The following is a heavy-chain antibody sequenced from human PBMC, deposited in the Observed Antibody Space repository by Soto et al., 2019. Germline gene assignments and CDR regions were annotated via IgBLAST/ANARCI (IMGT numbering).Heavy chain of an antibody. J-gene: IGHJ4*02. V-gene: IGHV4-4*02. CDR1: GGSISSNNW. CDR2: IFHDGSV. D-gene: IGHD2-8*01. Sequence: VQLQESGPGLVNPSGTLSLTCAVSGGSISSNNWWSWVRQPPGKGLEWIGEIFHDGSVNYNPSLSGRVTISVDKSNNPVSLNLNSVTAADTAIYYCARVMYGPTYLPSRLDYWGQGTLVTVSS. CDR3: ARVMYGPTYLPSRLDY.